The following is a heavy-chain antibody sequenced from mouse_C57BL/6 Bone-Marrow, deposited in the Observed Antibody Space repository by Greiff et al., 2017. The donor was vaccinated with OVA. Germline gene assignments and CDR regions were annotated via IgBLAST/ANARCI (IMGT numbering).Heavy chain of an antibody. V-gene: IGHV5-6*01. CDR2: ISSGGSYT. CDR3: ARLRAWFAY. CDR1: GFTFSSYG. J-gene: IGHJ3*01. Sequence: EVKLMESGGDLVKPGGSLKLSCAASGFTFSSYGMSWVRQTPDQRLEWVATISSGGSYTYYPDSVTGRFTISRDNAKNTLYLQMSSLKSEDTAMYYCARLRAWFAYWGQGTLVTVSA.